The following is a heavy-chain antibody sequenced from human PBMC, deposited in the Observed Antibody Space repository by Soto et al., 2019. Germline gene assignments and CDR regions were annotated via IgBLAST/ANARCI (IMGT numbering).Heavy chain of an antibody. CDR2: INHSGST. CDR3: ATAPETYSPAGYYINHFDT. Sequence: SETLSLTCAVYVGSFSGYYWSLIRQPPGKGLEWIGEINHSGSTNYNPPLKSRVTISVDTSKNQFSLKLSYVTAADTAVYYCATAPETYSPAGYYINHFDTWGQGTLATVSS. V-gene: IGHV4-34*01. D-gene: IGHD3-22*01. CDR1: VGSFSGYY. J-gene: IGHJ5*02.